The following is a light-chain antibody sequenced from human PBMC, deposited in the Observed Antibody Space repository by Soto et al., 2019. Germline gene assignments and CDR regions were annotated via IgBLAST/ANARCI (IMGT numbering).Light chain of an antibody. J-gene: IGKJ5*01. CDR1: QSVSSNY. Sequence: IVLTQSPGTLSLSPGERATLSCRASQSVSSNYLAWYQQKPGQAPRLLIYDASSRATGIPARFSGSGSGTNFTLTISSLEPEDFAVYYCQQRSNITFGQGTRLEIK. CDR2: DAS. V-gene: IGKV3D-20*02. CDR3: QQRSNIT.